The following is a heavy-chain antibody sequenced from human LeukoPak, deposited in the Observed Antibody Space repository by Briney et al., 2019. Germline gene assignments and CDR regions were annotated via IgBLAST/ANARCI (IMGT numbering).Heavy chain of an antibody. Sequence: GGSLRLSCAASGFTFSSYGMHWVRQAPGKGLEWVAVIWYDGSNKYYADSVKGRFTISRDNSKNTLYLQMNSLRAEDTAVYYCAKGPHDMVVGGNSPFCHWGQGTLGNGSS. D-gene: IGHD2-2*01. CDR3: AKGPHDMVVGGNSPFCH. CDR1: GFTFSSYG. V-gene: IGHV3-33*06. J-gene: IGHJ4*02. CDR2: IWYDGSNK.